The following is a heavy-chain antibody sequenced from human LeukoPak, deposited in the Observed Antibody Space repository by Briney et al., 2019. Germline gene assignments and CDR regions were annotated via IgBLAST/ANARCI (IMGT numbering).Heavy chain of an antibody. D-gene: IGHD3-3*01. Sequence: PGGSLRLSCAASGFTFSSYSMNWVRQAPGKGLEWVSSISSSSSYIYYADSVKGRFTISRDNAKNSLYLQMNSLRAEDTTVYYCARDKVPYYDFWSGNNWFDPWGQGTLVTVSS. CDR2: ISSSSSYI. V-gene: IGHV3-21*01. CDR1: GFTFSSYS. CDR3: ARDKVPYYDFWSGNNWFDP. J-gene: IGHJ5*02.